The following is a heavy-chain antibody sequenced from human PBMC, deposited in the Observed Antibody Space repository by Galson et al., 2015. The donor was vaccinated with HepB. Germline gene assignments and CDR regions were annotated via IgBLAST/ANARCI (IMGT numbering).Heavy chain of an antibody. CDR1: GGTFSSYA. CDR3: ARDPLTATIPQGWFDP. D-gene: IGHD5-12*01. CDR2: IIPIFGTA. Sequence: SVKVSCKASGGTFSSYAISWVRQAPGQGLEWMGGIIPIFGTANYAQKFQGRVTITADESTSTAYMELSSLRSEDTAVYYCARDPLTATIPQGWFDPWGQGTLVTVSS. V-gene: IGHV1-69*13. J-gene: IGHJ5*02.